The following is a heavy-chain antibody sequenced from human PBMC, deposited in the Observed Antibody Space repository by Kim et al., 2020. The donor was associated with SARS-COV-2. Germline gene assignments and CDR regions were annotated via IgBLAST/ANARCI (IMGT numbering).Heavy chain of an antibody. J-gene: IGHJ4*02. CDR3: ARRTDYFDY. CDR2: DSAT. V-gene: IGHV5-51*01. Sequence: DSATRYSPPFQGQLTISADKSTSTAYLQWNSLKASDTAMYYCARRTDYFDYWGQGTQVTVSS.